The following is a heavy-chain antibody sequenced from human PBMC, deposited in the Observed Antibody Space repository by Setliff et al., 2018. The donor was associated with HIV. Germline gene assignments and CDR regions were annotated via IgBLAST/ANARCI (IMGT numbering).Heavy chain of an antibody. CDR1: GFTFSTHC. CDR3: SRSQGIGTYYMDD. CDR2: ISWRSTYI. D-gene: IGHD3-10*01. J-gene: IGHJ6*03. V-gene: IGHV3-21*06. Sequence: LRLSCAASGFTFSTHCMNWVRQAPGKGLEWISSISWRSTYIYYSDSVKGRFTISRDDATNSLFLQVNSLRDEDTAVYYCSRSQGIGTYYMDDWGTGTTVTVSS.